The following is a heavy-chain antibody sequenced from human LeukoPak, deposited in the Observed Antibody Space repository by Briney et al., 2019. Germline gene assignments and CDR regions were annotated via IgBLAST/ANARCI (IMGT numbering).Heavy chain of an antibody. Sequence: PGGSLRLSCAASGFTFSSYSMNWVRQAPGKGLEWVSSISSSSSYIYYADSVKGRFTISRDNAKNSLYLQMNSLRAEDTAVYYCARDYYRSGSYTYYYYGMDLWGQGTTVTVSS. CDR2: ISSSSSYI. CDR3: ARDYYRSGSYTYYYYGMDL. J-gene: IGHJ6*02. D-gene: IGHD3-10*01. V-gene: IGHV3-21*01. CDR1: GFTFSSYS.